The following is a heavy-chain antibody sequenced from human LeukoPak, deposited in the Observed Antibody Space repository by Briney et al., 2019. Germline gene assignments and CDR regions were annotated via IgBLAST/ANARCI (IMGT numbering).Heavy chain of an antibody. CDR3: RGTYYYGSGIDGDYFDY. V-gene: IGHV3-33*01. CDR1: GFNFGTFA. Sequence: QSGRSLRLSCEASGFNFGTFAMHWVRQALGEGLEWLAIIWYDGSNKHYSDSVKGRFTISRDTSKSSLYLQMNSLRTEDTAVYYCRGTYYYGSGIDGDYFDYWGQGTLVTVSS. CDR2: IWYDGSNK. J-gene: IGHJ4*02. D-gene: IGHD3-10*01.